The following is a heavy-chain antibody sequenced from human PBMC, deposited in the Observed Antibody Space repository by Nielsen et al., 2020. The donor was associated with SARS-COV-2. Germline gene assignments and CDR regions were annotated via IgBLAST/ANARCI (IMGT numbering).Heavy chain of an antibody. CDR2: IYHSGST. D-gene: IGHD6-19*01. CDR3: ARSPEGGWYFYFDP. Sequence: SETLSLTCAVSGDSINSGDYSWSWIRQPPGKGREWIGFIYHSGSTYYNPSLKSRVIISVDRSKNQFSLKLTSVTAADTAMYYCARSPEGGWYFYFDPWGQGTLVTVSS. V-gene: IGHV4-30-2*02. J-gene: IGHJ5*02. CDR1: GDSINSGDYS.